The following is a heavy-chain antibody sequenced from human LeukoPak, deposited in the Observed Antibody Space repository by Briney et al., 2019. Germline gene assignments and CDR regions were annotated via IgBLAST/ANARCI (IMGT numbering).Heavy chain of an antibody. D-gene: IGHD2-15*01. V-gene: IGHV3-48*01. CDR3: ARDIIVGSDY. CDR2: ISSSRSTI. CDR1: GFTFSSYS. J-gene: IGHJ4*02. Sequence: GGSLRLSCAASGFTFSSYSMNWVRQAPGKGLEWVSYISSSRSTIYYADSVKGRFTISRDNAKNSLYLQMNSLRAEDTAVYYCARDIIVGSDYWGQGTLVTVSS.